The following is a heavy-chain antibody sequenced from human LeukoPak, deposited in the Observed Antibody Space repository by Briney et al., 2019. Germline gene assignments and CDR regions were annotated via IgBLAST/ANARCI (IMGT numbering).Heavy chain of an antibody. CDR2: INSDGRGT. CDR3: ARDLSVGAKPDLGFDY. Sequence: GGSLRLSCAASGFTFSSYWMHWVRQAPGKGLMWVSRINSDGRGTNYADSVKGRFTISRDNAKKSLHLQMNSLRAEDTAVYYCARDLSVGAKPDLGFDYWGQGTLVTVSS. J-gene: IGHJ4*02. V-gene: IGHV3-74*01. CDR1: GFTFSSYW. D-gene: IGHD1-26*01.